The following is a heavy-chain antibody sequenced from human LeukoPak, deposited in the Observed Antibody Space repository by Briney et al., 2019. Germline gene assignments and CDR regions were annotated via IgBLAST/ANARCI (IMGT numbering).Heavy chain of an antibody. CDR2: ISSSSSYI. Sequence: PGGSLRLSCAASGFTFSSYSMNWVRHAPGKGLEWVSSISSSSSYIYYADSVKGRFTISRDNAKNSLYLQMNSLRAEDTAVYYCARDRGSGSYGIFDYWGQGTLVTVSS. J-gene: IGHJ4*02. CDR1: GFTFSSYS. V-gene: IGHV3-21*01. D-gene: IGHD3-10*01. CDR3: ARDRGSGSYGIFDY.